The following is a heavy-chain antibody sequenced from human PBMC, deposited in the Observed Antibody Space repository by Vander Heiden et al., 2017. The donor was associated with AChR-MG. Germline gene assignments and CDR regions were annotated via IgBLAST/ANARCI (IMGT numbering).Heavy chain of an antibody. CDR1: GYTFTSYG. CDR3: ARDSDNFWSGHYHNWFDP. CDR2: SSTYNGNT. D-gene: IGHD3-3*01. Sequence: VQLVQSGAEVTKPGASVKVSCKASGYTFTSYGLSWVRQAPGQGLEWMGWSSTYNGNTAYAQKLQGRVTMTTDTSTSTAYMELRSLRSDDTAVYYCARDSDNFWSGHYHNWFDPWGQGTLVTVSS. V-gene: IGHV1-18*01. J-gene: IGHJ5*02.